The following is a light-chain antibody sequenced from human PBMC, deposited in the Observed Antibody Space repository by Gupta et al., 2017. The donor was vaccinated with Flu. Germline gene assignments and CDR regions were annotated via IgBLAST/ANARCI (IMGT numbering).Light chain of an antibody. J-gene: IGKJ2*01. CDR2: GAS. CDR3: QQEGSSPET. V-gene: IGKV3-20*01. Sequence: GTLCVSPGETATLSCRASQSVQSRYLAWYQQKPGQAPRLLMYGASNRATGIPDRFSGSGSGTEFTLTISRLEPEDFAVYYCQQEGSSPETFGQGTKVDIK. CDR1: QSVQSRY.